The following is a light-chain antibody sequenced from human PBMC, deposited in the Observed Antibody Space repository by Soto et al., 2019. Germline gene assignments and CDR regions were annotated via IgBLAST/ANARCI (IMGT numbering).Light chain of an antibody. CDR2: DAS. CDR1: QSIVRW. Sequence: DIQMTQSPSTLSASVGDRVTITCRAHQSIVRWLAWYQQKPGKAPKLLIYDASSLESGVPSRFSGSGSGTEFTLTISSLQPDDFATYYCHQYNSYSRTFGQGTKVEIK. V-gene: IGKV1-5*01. CDR3: HQYNSYSRT. J-gene: IGKJ1*01.